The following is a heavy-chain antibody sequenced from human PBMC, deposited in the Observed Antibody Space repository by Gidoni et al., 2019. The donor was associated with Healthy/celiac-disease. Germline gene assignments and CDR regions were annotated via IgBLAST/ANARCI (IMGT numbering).Heavy chain of an antibody. CDR1: GLPFSDYY. CDR2: ISSSSSYT. D-gene: IGHD5-18*01. J-gene: IGHJ4*02. Sequence: QVQLVESGGGLVKPGGSLRLSCAPSGLPFSDYYLSWIRQAPGKGLEWVSYISSSSSYTNYADSVKGRFTISRDNAKNSLYLQMNSLRAEDTAVYYCARVGDTAMAYDYWGQGTLVTVSS. V-gene: IGHV3-11*05. CDR3: ARVGDTAMAYDY.